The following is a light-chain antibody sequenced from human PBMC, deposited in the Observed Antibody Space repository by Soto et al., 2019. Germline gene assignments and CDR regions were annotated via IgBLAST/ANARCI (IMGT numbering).Light chain of an antibody. CDR2: DVG. CDR1: SSDVGGYNY. CDR3: QSYDSSLSGL. V-gene: IGLV2-11*01. Sequence: QSVLTQPRSVSGSPGQSVTISCTGTSSDVGGYNYVSWYQQHPGKAPKLMIYDVGKRPSGVPDRFSGSKSDNTASLTISGLQAEDEADYYCQSYDSSLSGLFGTGTKVTVL. J-gene: IGLJ1*01.